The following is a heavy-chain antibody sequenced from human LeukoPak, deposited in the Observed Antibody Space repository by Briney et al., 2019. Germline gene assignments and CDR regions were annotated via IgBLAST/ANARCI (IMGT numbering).Heavy chain of an antibody. CDR1: GGSISSSSYY. D-gene: IGHD2-15*01. CDR2: IYYSGST. J-gene: IGHJ4*02. V-gene: IGHV4-39*07. Sequence: SETLSLTCTVSGGSISSSSYYWGWIRQPPGKGLEWIGSIYYSGSTYYNPSLESRVTISVDTSKNQFSLKLSSVTAADTAVYYCARYCSGGSCLATYFDYWGQGTLVTVSS. CDR3: ARYCSGGSCLATYFDY.